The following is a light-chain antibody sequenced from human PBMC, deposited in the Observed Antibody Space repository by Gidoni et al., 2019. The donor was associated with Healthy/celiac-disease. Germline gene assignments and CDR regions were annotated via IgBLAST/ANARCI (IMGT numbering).Light chain of an antibody. CDR3: QQYNSYSPYT. V-gene: IGKV1-5*03. CDR2: KAS. CDR1: QSISSW. Sequence: DIQITHSPSTLSASVGDRVTITCRASQSISSWLAWYQQKPGKAPKLLIYKASSLESGVPSRFRGSGYGTEFTLTISRLQPDDFATYYCQQYNSYSPYTFGQGTKLEIK. J-gene: IGKJ2*01.